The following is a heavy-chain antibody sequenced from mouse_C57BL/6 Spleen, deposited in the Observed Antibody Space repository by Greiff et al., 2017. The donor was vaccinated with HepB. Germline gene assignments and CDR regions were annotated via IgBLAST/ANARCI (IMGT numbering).Heavy chain of an antibody. Sequence: QQSCKASGYTFTSYWMDWVKQRPGQGLEWIGNIYPSDSETHYNQKFKDKATLTVDKSSSTAYMQLSSLTSEDSAVYYCAKEDGYYLDYWGQGTTLTVSS. CDR2: IYPSDSET. D-gene: IGHD2-3*01. CDR1: GYTFTSYW. CDR3: AKEDGYYLDY. V-gene: IGHV1-61*01. J-gene: IGHJ2*01.